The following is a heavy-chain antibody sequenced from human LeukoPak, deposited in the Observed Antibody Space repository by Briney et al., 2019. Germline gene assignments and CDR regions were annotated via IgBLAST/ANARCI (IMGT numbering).Heavy chain of an antibody. Sequence: SETLSLTCTVSGGSISSSSYYWGWIRQPPGKGLEWIGSIYYSGSTYYNPSLKSRVTISVDTSKNRFSLKLSSVTAADTAVYYCARTVRGVFDYWGQGTLVTVSS. CDR2: IYYSGST. CDR1: GGSISSSSYY. D-gene: IGHD3-10*01. V-gene: IGHV4-39*01. J-gene: IGHJ4*02. CDR3: ARTVRGVFDY.